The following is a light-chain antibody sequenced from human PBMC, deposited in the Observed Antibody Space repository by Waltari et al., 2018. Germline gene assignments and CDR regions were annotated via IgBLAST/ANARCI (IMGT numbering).Light chain of an antibody. J-gene: IGKJ1*01. CDR3: QQSFSSPWT. V-gene: IGKV1-39*01. Sequence: DIQMTQSPSSLSASIGDTITVTCRASQNIRTYLNWYQQKPAKAPKLLIFGSPTLPRGVPSRFRGSASGTEFTLTVTNLPPDDFATYFCQQSFSSPWTFGQGTTV. CDR2: GSP. CDR1: QNIRTY.